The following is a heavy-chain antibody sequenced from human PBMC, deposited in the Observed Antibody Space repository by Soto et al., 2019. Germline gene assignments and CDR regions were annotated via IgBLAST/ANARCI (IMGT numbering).Heavy chain of an antibody. CDR2: ISYDGSNK. V-gene: IGHV3-30-3*01. D-gene: IGHD1-20*01. CDR3: ARDITALWEHQGAFDI. Sequence: QVQLVESGGGVVQPGRSLRLSCAASGFTFSSYAMHWVRQAPGKGLEWVAVISYDGSNKYYADSVKGRFTISRDNSKNTLYLRMNSLRAEDTAVYYCARDITALWEHQGAFDIWGQGTMVTVSS. J-gene: IGHJ3*02. CDR1: GFTFSSYA.